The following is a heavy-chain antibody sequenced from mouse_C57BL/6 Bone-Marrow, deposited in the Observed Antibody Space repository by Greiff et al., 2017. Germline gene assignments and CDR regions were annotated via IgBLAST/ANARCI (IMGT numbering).Heavy chain of an antibody. CDR3: TRERYGSSFYWYFDV. V-gene: IGHV1-15*01. J-gene: IGHJ1*03. CDR1: GYTFTDYE. D-gene: IGHD1-1*01. Sequence: QVQLQQSGAELVRPGASVTLSCKASGYTFTDYEMHWVKQTPVHGLEWIGAIDPETGGTAYNQKFKGKAILTADKSSSTAYMELRSLTSEDSAVYYCTRERYGSSFYWYFDVWGTGTTVTVSS. CDR2: IDPETGGT.